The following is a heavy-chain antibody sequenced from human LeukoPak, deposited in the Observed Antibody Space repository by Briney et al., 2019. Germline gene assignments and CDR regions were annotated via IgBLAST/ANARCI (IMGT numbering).Heavy chain of an antibody. CDR2: IYYSGST. CDR3: ARDYSSGWYDDAFDI. J-gene: IGHJ3*02. Sequence: PSETLSLTCTVSGGSISSSSYYWGWIRQPPGKGLEWIGSIYYSGSTYYNPSLKSRVTISVDTSKNQFSLKLSSVTAADTAVYYCARDYSSGWYDDAFDIWGQGTMVTVSS. V-gene: IGHV4-39*07. D-gene: IGHD6-19*01. CDR1: GGSISSSSYY.